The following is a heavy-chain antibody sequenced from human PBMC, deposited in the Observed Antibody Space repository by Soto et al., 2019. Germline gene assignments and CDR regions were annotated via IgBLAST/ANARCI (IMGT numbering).Heavy chain of an antibody. J-gene: IGHJ6*02. CDR2: INHSGST. CDR3: ARLRGYGSGSYYKHYYYGMDV. V-gene: IGHV4-34*01. D-gene: IGHD3-10*01. Sequence: SETLSLTCAVYGGSFSGYYWSWIRQPPGKGLEWIGEINHSGSTNYNPSLKSRVTISVDTSKNQFSLKPSSVTAADTAVYYCARLRGYGSGSYYKHYYYGMDVWGQGTTVTVSS. CDR1: GGSFSGYY.